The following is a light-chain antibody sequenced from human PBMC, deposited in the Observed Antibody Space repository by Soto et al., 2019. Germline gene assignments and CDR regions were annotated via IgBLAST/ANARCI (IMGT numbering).Light chain of an antibody. CDR3: QQANSFPLT. CDR1: QGTRSC. J-gene: IGKJ4*01. V-gene: IGKV1D-12*01. Sequence: DIQLTQSPSSVSASVGDRVTITCRASQGTRSCLAWYQQKLGKAPKLLIYDASTLQSGVPSRFSGSGSGTDFTLTINSLQPEDFATYYCQQANSFPLTFGGG. CDR2: DAS.